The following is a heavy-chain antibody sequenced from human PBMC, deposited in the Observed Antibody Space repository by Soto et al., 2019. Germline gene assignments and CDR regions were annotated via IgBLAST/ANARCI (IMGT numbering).Heavy chain of an antibody. CDR1: GFTFSSYA. V-gene: IGHV3-23*01. CDR3: AKGIGTGMVPYYFDY. CDR2: ISGRGGST. J-gene: IGHJ4*02. D-gene: IGHD2-8*01. Sequence: GGSLRLSCAASGFTFSSYAMSWVRQAPGKGVEWVAAISGRGGSTYYADSVKGRFTISRDNSKNTLYLQMNSLRAEDTAVYYSAKGIGTGMVPYYFDYWGQGPLVTVPS.